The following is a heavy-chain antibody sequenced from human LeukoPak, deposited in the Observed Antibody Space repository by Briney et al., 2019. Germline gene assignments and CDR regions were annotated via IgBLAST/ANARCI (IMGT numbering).Heavy chain of an antibody. V-gene: IGHV1-8*01. CDR3: ARQMLDYSNYVDYYYMDV. D-gene: IGHD4-11*01. CDR2: MNPNSGNT. CDR1: GYTFTSYD. Sequence: ASVKVSCKASGYTFTSYDINWVRQATGQGLEWMGWMNPNSGNTGYAQKFQGRVTMTRNTSMSTAYMELSSLRSEDTAVYYCARQMLDYSNYVDYYYMDVWGKGTTVTVSS. J-gene: IGHJ6*03.